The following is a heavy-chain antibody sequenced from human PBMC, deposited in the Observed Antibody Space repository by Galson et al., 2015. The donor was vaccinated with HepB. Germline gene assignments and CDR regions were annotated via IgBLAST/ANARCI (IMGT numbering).Heavy chain of an antibody. J-gene: IGHJ4*02. V-gene: IGHV1-18*04. Sequence: SCKASGYTFTSYGISWVRQAPGQGLEWMGWISAYNGNTNYAQKLQGRVTMTTDTSTSTAYMELRSLRSDDTAVYYCARDRSYSAYYYDSSGYYLDYWGQGTLVTVSS. CDR2: ISAYNGNT. D-gene: IGHD3-22*01. CDR1: GYTFTSYG. CDR3: ARDRSYSAYYYDSSGYYLDY.